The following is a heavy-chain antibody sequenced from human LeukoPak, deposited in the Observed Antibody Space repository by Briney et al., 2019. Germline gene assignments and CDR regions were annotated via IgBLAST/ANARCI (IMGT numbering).Heavy chain of an antibody. CDR2: ISGSGGST. J-gene: IGHJ4*02. CDR3: AKGGDYGDYDVTPFDS. V-gene: IGHV3-23*01. D-gene: IGHD4-17*01. Sequence: GGSLRLSCAASGFTFSSYGMSWVRQAPGKGLEWVSAISGSGGSTYYADTVKGRFTISRDNSKNTLYLQMNSLRAEDTAVYYCAKGGDYGDYDVTPFDSWGQGTLVTVSS. CDR1: GFTFSSYG.